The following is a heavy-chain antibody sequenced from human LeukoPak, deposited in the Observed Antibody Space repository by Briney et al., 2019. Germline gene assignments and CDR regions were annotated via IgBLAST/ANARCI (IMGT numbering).Heavy chain of an antibody. CDR3: ARRRYNWNAIDY. J-gene: IGHJ4*01. CDR2: ISSSGSTI. D-gene: IGHD1-20*01. Sequence: GGSLRLSCAASGFTFSDFYMSWIRQAPGKGLEWVSYISSSGSTIYYADSVKGRFTISRDNAKNSLYLQMNSLRAEDTAVYYCARRRYNWNAIDYWGXGTQVTVSS. CDR1: GFTFSDFY. V-gene: IGHV3-11*01.